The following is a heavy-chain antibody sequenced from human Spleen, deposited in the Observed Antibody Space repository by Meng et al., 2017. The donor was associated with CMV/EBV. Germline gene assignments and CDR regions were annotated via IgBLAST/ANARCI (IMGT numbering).Heavy chain of an antibody. J-gene: IGHJ4*02. V-gene: IGHV3-30*07. CDR2: DDGTNK. Sequence: DDGTNKYYPQSVKGRFTISRDNSKNTLYLHMNNLRDEDTAVYYCAKGAEYSSSWYDYWGQGTLVTVSS. D-gene: IGHD6-13*01. CDR3: AKGAEYSSSWYDY.